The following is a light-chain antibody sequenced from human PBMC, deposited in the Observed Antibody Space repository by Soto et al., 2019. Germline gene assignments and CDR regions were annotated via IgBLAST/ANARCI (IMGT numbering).Light chain of an antibody. CDR3: SSYTSSSIVV. V-gene: IGLV2-14*01. J-gene: IGLJ2*01. CDR1: SSDVDGYNY. CDR2: DVS. Sequence: QSVLTQPASVSGSPGQSITISCTGTSSDVDGYNYVSWYQQHPGKAPKLMIYDVSNRPSGVSNRFSGSESGNTASLTISGLQAEDEADYYCSSYTSSSIVVFGGGTKLTVL.